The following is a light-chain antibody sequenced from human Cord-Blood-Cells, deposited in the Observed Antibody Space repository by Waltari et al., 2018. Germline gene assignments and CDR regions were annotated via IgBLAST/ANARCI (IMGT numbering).Light chain of an antibody. CDR3: QQYYSTPPVT. CDR1: QSVLYSSNNKNY. J-gene: IGKJ4*01. CDR2: WAS. Sequence: DIVMTQSPDSLAVSLGERATINCKSSQSVLYSSNNKNYLAWYQQKPGQPPKLLIYWASTRESGVPDRFSGSGSGTDFTLTISSLQAEDVAVYYCQQYYSTPPVTFGGGTKVGIK. V-gene: IGKV4-1*01.